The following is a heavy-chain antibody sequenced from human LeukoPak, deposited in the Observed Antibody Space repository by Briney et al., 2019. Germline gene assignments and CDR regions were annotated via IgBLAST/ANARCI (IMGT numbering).Heavy chain of an antibody. CDR3: ARDRYYVFDY. V-gene: IGHV3-21*01. D-gene: IGHD3-10*02. J-gene: IGHJ4*02. CDR2: ITSSSSYV. Sequence: GGSLRLSCEASGFTLSIYNMNWLRQAPGKRLEWVSSITSSSSYVFYADSVTGRFTISRDNAKNSLYLQMNTLRAEDTAVYYCARDRYYVFDYWGQGTLVTVSS. CDR1: GFTLSIYN.